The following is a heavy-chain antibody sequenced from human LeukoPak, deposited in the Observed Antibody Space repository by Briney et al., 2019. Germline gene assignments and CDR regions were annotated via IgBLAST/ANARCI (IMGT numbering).Heavy chain of an antibody. Sequence: GGSLRLSCAASGFTFSSYGMHWVRQAPGKGLEWVAVISYDGSNKYYADSVKGRFTISRDNSKNTLYLQMNSLRAEDTAVYYCAKEGASGYDFENFDYWGQGTLVTVSS. J-gene: IGHJ4*02. D-gene: IGHD5-12*01. CDR2: ISYDGSNK. CDR3: AKEGASGYDFENFDY. V-gene: IGHV3-30*18. CDR1: GFTFSSYG.